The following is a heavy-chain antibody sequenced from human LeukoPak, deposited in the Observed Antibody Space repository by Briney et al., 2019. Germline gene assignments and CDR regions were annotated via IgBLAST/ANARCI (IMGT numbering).Heavy chain of an antibody. CDR1: GGSISSYY. V-gene: IGHV4-59*01. J-gene: IGHJ3*02. CDR3: ARVTTKNDAFDI. CDR2: IYYSGST. D-gene: IGHD3-22*01. Sequence: SETLSLTCTVSGGSISSYYWSWIRQPPGKGLEWIGYIYYSGSTNYNPSLKSRVTISVDTSKNQFSLKLSSVTAADTAAYYCARVTTKNDAFDIWGQGTMVTVSS.